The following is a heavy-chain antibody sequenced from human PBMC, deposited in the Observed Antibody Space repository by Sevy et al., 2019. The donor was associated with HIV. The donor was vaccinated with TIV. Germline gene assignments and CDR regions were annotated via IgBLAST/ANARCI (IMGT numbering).Heavy chain of an antibody. CDR2: ISYDGGDK. CDR1: GFGFSNYA. J-gene: IGHJ4*02. V-gene: IGHV3-30*09. CDR3: ARVQEIYNGDYVSGYFDY. Sequence: GGSLRLSCPASGFGFSNYAMHWVRQAPGKGLEWVAVISYDGGDKYYADSVKDRFAISRDNSKNTLYLQMNSLRAEDTAVYYCARVQEIYNGDYVSGYFDYWGQGSLVTVSS. D-gene: IGHD4-17*01.